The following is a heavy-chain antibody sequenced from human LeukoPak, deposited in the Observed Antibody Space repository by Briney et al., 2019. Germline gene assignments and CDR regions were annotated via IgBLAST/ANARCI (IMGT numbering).Heavy chain of an antibody. V-gene: IGHV3-23*01. CDR1: GFTFSNYA. Sequence: PGGSLRLSCVASGFTFSNYAMSWVRQTPGKGLEWVSVISNSGSNTYYADSVKGRFTISRDNSKNTLYLQMNSLRAEDTAVYYCAKKDSSSWYKWYGYWGQGTLVTVSS. J-gene: IGHJ4*02. CDR3: AKKDSSSWYKWYGY. D-gene: IGHD6-13*01. CDR2: ISNSGSNT.